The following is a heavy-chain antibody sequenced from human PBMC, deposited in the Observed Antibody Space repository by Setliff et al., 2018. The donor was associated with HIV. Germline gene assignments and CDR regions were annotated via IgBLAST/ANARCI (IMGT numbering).Heavy chain of an antibody. CDR1: GGSISSGGYY. V-gene: IGHV4-31*03. J-gene: IGHJ6*03. CDR2: IYYSGGT. Sequence: PSETLSLTCTVSGGSISSGGYYWSWIRRHPGKGLEWIGYIYYSGGTYYNPSLKSRVTISVDTSKNQFSLKLSPVTAADTAVYYCARVPTNPDFYYYYMDVWGKGTTVTVSS. D-gene: IGHD5-12*01. CDR3: ARVPTNPDFYYYYMDV.